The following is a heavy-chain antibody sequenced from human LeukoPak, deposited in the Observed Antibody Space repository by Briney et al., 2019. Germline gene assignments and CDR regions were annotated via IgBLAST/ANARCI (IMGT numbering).Heavy chain of an antibody. D-gene: IGHD5-18*01. CDR3: ARRRKGYSPTMDV. J-gene: IGHJ6*03. CDR1: GYSITSGYY. CDR2: TYHSGSL. V-gene: IGHV4-38-2*01. Sequence: SETLSLTCAVSGYSITSGYYWGWIRQPPGKGLEWIGNTYHSGSLYYNPSLKSRVTISVDTSKNQFSLKLSSVTAADTAVYYCARRRKGYSPTMDVWGKGTTVTVSS.